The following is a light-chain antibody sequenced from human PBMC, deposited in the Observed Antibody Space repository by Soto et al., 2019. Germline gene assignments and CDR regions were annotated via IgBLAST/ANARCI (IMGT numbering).Light chain of an antibody. CDR3: QSYDSSLSGCV. CDR1: SSKIGAGYD. V-gene: IGLV1-40*01. CDR2: GNS. J-gene: IGLJ1*01. Sequence: QSALTQPPSVSGAPGQRVTISCTGSSSKIGAGYDVHWYQQLPGTAPKLLIYGNSNRPSGVPDRFSGSKSGTSASLAITGLQAEDEADYYCQSYDSSLSGCVFGTGTKVTVL.